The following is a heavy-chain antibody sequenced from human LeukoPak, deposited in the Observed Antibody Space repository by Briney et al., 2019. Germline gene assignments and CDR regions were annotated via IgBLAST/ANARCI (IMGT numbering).Heavy chain of an antibody. CDR2: ISSSSSYI. D-gene: IGHD7-27*01. CDR3: ARDPGDY. CDR1: GFIFRHYA. J-gene: IGHJ4*02. Sequence: PGGSLRLSCSASGFIFRHYAVNWVRQSPGKGLEWVSSISSSSSYIYYADSVKGRFTISRDNSKNTLYLQMNSLRAEDTAVYYCARDPGDYWGQGTLVTVSS. V-gene: IGHV3-21*04.